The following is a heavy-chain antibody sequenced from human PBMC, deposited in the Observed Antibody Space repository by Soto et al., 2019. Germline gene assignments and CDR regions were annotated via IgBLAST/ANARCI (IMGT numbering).Heavy chain of an antibody. J-gene: IGHJ6*02. Sequence: TGGSPRLSCAASGFTFSSYAMHWVRQAPGKGLEWVAVISYDGSNKYYADSVKGRFTISRDNSKNTLYLQMNSLRAEDTAVYYCARDHYDSSGYPYGMDVWGQGTTVTVSS. CDR2: ISYDGSNK. CDR1: GFTFSSYA. V-gene: IGHV3-30-3*01. D-gene: IGHD3-22*01. CDR3: ARDHYDSSGYPYGMDV.